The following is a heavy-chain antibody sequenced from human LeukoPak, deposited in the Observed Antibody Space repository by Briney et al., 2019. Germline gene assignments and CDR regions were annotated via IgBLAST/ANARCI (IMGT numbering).Heavy chain of an antibody. CDR1: GDSISSGGFY. Sequence: PSETLSLTCTVSGDSISSGGFYWSWIRQHPGKGLEWIASINYSGSTYYNPSLKSRVTISVDTSENQFSLKLSSVTAADTAVYYCARYVVYGSGKYYFDCWGQGTLVTVSS. J-gene: IGHJ4*02. V-gene: IGHV4-39*01. D-gene: IGHD3-10*01. CDR2: INYSGST. CDR3: ARYVVYGSGKYYFDC.